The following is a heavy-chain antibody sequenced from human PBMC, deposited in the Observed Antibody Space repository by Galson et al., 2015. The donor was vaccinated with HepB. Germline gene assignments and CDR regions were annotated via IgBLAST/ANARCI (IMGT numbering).Heavy chain of an antibody. CDR1: GHSFTSYW. V-gene: IGHV5-51*01. D-gene: IGHD1/OR15-1a*01. J-gene: IGHJ4*02. CDR2: IYPGDSQM. Sequence: QSGAEVKKPGESLKISCKTSGHSFTSYWIAWVRQMPGKGLEWMGIIYPGDSQMGYSPSFQGQVTMSVDKSVNTVYLQWSSLKASDTAVYYCARHVHNNRWSYFDSWGQGTPVTVSS. CDR3: ARHVHNNRWSYFDS.